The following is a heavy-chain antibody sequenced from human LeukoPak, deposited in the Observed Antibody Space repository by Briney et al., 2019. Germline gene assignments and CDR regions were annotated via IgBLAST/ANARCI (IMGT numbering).Heavy chain of an antibody. V-gene: IGHV3-23*01. CDR1: GLTFSSYA. J-gene: IGHJ5*02. D-gene: IGHD3-3*01. CDR2: ISGSGGST. CDR3: AKHKGAYYDFWSGYFHNWFDP. Sequence: GGSLRLSCAASGLTFSSYAMSWVRQAPGKGLEWVSAISGSGGSTYYADSVKGRFTISRDNSKNTLYLQMNSLRAEDTAVYYCAKHKGAYYDFWSGYFHNWFDPWGQGTLVTVSS.